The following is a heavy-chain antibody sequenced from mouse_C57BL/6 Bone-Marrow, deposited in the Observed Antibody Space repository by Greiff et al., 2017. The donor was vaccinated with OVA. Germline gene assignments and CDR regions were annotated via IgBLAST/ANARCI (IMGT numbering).Heavy chain of an antibody. D-gene: IGHD2-5*01. CDR2: ISSGSSTI. Sequence: EVQVVESGGGLVKPGGSLKLSCAASGFTFSDYGMHWVRQAPEKGLEWVAYISSGSSTIYYADKVKGQFTISRDNAKNTVYLQMTSLRSEDTAMYYCARCSNFEFAYWGKGTLVTVSA. CDR3: ARCSNFEFAY. CDR1: GFTFSDYG. J-gene: IGHJ3*01. V-gene: IGHV5-17*01.